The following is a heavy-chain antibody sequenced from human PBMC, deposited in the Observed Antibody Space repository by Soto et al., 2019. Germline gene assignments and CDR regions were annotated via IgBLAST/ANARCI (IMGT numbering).Heavy chain of an antibody. CDR3: ARGPFGVYGPRDARAFYI. CDR2: ITVANCNT. CDR1: CYTFSTYG. D-gene: IGHD4-17*01. V-gene: IGHV1-18*04. J-gene: IGHJ3*02. Sequence: ASVKVSCTASCYTFSTYGVSLVRQAPGQGLEVVGWITVANCNTNYIDNLQGRVTITADTSTSTAYMELRSLRSDDTSVYYCARGPFGVYGPRDARAFYIWGQGKMGTVSS.